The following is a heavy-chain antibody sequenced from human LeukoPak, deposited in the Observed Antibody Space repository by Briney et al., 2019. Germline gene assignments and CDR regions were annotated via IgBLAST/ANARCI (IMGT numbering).Heavy chain of an antibody. CDR2: IYYSGST. D-gene: IGHD3-16*01. Sequence: SETLSLTCTVSGGSIXSXXXYXGXIRQPXXKGLEWIGSIYYSGSTYYNPSLKSRVTISVDTSKNQFSLKLSSVTAADTAVYYCARRLSGPLDYWGQGTLVTVSS. V-gene: IGHV4-39*01. CDR1: GGSIXSXXXY. CDR3: ARRLSGPLDY. J-gene: IGHJ4*02.